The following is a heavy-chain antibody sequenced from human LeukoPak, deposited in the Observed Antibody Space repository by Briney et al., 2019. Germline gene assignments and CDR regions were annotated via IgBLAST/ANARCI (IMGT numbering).Heavy chain of an antibody. D-gene: IGHD6-6*01. J-gene: IGHJ4*02. CDR2: ITYSGTT. CDR3: ATYSSSSGVFDY. CDR1: GGSISSGVYG. V-gene: IGHV4-31*03. Sequence: SETLCLTCTVSGGSISSGVYGWSWIRQHPGKGLELMAYITYSGTTYYNPSLNTRVTISVATSTNQFSLKLSSVTAADTAVYYCATYSSSSGVFDYWGQGTLVTVSS.